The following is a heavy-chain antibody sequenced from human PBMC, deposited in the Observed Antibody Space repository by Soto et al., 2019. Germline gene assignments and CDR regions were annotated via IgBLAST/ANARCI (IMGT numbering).Heavy chain of an antibody. J-gene: IGHJ4*02. CDR2: ISYDGSNK. Sequence: GGSLRLSCAASGFTFSSYGMHWVRQAPGKGLEWVAVISYDGSNKYYADSVKGRFTISRDNSKNTLYLQMNSLRAEDTAVYYCAKGFAYSSSSLFDYWGQGTLVTVSS. V-gene: IGHV3-30*18. CDR3: AKGFAYSSSSLFDY. D-gene: IGHD6-6*01. CDR1: GFTFSSYG.